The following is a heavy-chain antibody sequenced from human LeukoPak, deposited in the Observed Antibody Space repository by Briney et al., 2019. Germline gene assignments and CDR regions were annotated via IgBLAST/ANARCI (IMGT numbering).Heavy chain of an antibody. Sequence: SETLSLTCTVSGGSISSSSYYWGWIRQPPGKGLEWIGSIYYSGSTNYNPSLKSRVTISVDTSKNQFSLKLSSVTAADTAVYYCARGVKGYYYYMDVWGKGTTVTVSS. CDR3: ARGVKGYYYYMDV. CDR2: IYYSGST. D-gene: IGHD3-10*01. CDR1: GGSISSSSYY. J-gene: IGHJ6*03. V-gene: IGHV4-39*07.